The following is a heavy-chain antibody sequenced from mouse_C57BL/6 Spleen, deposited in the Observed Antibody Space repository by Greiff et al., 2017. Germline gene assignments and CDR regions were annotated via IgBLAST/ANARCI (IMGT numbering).Heavy chain of an antibody. CDR1: GYTFTSYW. CDR2: IDPNSGGT. CDR3: AKSYYSNYPYAMDY. V-gene: IGHV1-72*01. Sequence: QVQLQQPGAELVKPGASVKLSCKASGYTFTSYWMHWVKQRPGLGLEWIGRIDPNSGGTKYNEKFKSKATLTVDKPSSTAYMQLSSLTSEDSAVYYCAKSYYSNYPYAMDYWGQGTSVTVSS. D-gene: IGHD2-5*01. J-gene: IGHJ4*01.